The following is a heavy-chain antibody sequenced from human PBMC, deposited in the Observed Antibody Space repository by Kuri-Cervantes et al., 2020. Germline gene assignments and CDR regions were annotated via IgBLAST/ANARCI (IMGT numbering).Heavy chain of an antibody. CDR1: GGSFSSYY. V-gene: IGHV4-34*01. CDR2: INHSGST. D-gene: IGHD3-3*01. J-gene: IGHJ6*03. CDR3: ARGHEHDFWSGYWPGYYYYYMDV. Sequence: GSLRLSCAVYGGSFSSYYWSWIRQPPGKGLEWIGEINHSGSTNYNPSLKSRVTISVDTSKNQFSLKLSSVTAADTAVYYCARGHEHDFWSGYWPGYYYYYMDVWGKGTTVTVSS.